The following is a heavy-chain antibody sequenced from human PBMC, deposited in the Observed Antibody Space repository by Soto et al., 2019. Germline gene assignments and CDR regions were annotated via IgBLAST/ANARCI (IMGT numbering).Heavy chain of an antibody. Sequence: ASVKVSCKASGYTFTSYGISWVRQAPGQGLEWMGWISAYNGNANYAQKLQGRVTMTTDTSTSTAYMELRSLRSDDTAVYYCARATRDGYNLALDYWGQGTLVTVSS. V-gene: IGHV1-18*01. CDR3: ARATRDGYNLALDY. CDR2: ISAYNGNA. D-gene: IGHD5-12*01. J-gene: IGHJ4*02. CDR1: GYTFTSYG.